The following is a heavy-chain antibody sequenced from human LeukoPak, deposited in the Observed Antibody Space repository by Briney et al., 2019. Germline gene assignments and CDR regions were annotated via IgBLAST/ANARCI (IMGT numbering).Heavy chain of an antibody. CDR1: GFTFSSYT. V-gene: IGHV3-21*01. Sequence: GGPLRLSCEASGFTFSSYTIHWVRQAPGKGLEWVSTISSGSSYMYYADSVKGRFTISRDNAKNSLFLQMNSLRVEDTAVYYCARGLRDIPGADHYFYYGMEVWGQGTTVTVSS. J-gene: IGHJ6*02. CDR2: ISSGSSYM. D-gene: IGHD2-15*01. CDR3: ARGLRDIPGADHYFYYGMEV.